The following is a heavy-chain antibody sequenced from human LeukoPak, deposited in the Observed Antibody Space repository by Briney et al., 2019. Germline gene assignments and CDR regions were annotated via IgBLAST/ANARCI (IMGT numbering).Heavy chain of an antibody. Sequence: GGSLRLSCAASGFTFSSYSMNWVRQAPGKGLEWVSSISSSSSYIYYADSVKGRFTISRDNAKNSLYLQMNSLRAEDTAVYYCARDSGDYYDSSGWIDYWGQGTLVTVSS. CDR2: ISSSSSYI. CDR1: GFTFSSYS. CDR3: ARDSGDYYDSSGWIDY. J-gene: IGHJ4*02. V-gene: IGHV3-21*01. D-gene: IGHD3-22*01.